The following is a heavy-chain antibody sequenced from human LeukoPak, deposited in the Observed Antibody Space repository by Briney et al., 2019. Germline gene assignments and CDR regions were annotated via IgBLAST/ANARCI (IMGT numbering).Heavy chain of an antibody. V-gene: IGHV3-20*04. CDR3: ARDPYNGAYSEGYYYYYMDV. CDR1: GFTFEDYG. J-gene: IGHJ6*03. D-gene: IGHD1-1*01. CDR2: ISHNGGGT. Sequence: GGSLRLSCAASGFTFEDYGMSWVRQVPGKGLEWVSSISHNGGGTGEVDSVKGRFTISRDNAKNSLYLQMNSLRVEDTAIYYCARDPYNGAYSEGYYYYYMDVWGKGTTVTVSS.